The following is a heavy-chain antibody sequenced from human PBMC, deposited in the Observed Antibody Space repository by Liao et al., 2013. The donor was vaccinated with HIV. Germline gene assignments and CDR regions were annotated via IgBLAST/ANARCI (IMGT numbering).Heavy chain of an antibody. J-gene: IGHJ4*02. V-gene: IGHV4-30-4*08. CDR1: GGSISSGDYY. D-gene: IGHD3-10*01. Sequence: QVQLQESGPGLVKPSQTLSLTCTVSGGSISSGDYYWSWIRQPPGKGLEWIGYIYYSGSTYYNPSLKSRVTISVDTSKNQFSLKLSSVTAADTAVYYCARGGRLIAMGRGVIRYWGQGTLVTVSS. CDR2: IYYSGST. CDR3: ARGGRLIAMGRGVIRY.